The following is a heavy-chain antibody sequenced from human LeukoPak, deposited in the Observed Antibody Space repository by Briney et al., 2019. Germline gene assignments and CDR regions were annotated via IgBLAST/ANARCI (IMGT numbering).Heavy chain of an antibody. CDR3: ARGGRGLLHYYYYGMDV. J-gene: IGHJ6*02. V-gene: IGHV1-8*01. CDR1: GYTFTSYD. CDR2: MNPNSGNT. Sequence: ASVKVSCKASGYTFTSYDINWVRQATGQGLEWMGWMNPNSGNTGYAQKFQGRVTMTRNTSISTAYMELSSLRSEDTAVYYCARGGRGLLHYYYYGMDVWGQGTTVTVSS. D-gene: IGHD2-21*02.